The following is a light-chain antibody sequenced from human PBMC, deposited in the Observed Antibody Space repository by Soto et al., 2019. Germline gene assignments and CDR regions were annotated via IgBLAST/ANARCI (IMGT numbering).Light chain of an antibody. Sequence: QSALTQPPSASGTPGQRVTISCSGGSSDIESNTVNWYQQVPGTAPKLLIYNNNQRPSGVPDRFSGSRSGTSASLAISGLQSEDEADYYCAAWDGSLNGVLFGGGTKVTVL. J-gene: IGLJ2*01. CDR2: NNN. CDR1: SSDIESNT. V-gene: IGLV1-44*01. CDR3: AAWDGSLNGVL.